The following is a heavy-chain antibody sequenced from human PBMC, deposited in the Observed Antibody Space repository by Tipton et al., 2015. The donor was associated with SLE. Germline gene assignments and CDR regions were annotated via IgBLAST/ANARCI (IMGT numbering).Heavy chain of an antibody. D-gene: IGHD4-17*01. CDR2: ISGSGGST. V-gene: IGHV3-23*01. Sequence: SLRLSCAASGFTFSSYAMSWVRQAPGKGLEWVSAISGSGGSTYYADSVKGRFSISRDNSKNTLYLQMNSLRAEDTAVYYCAKGPTTVNYFDYWGQGTLVTASS. CDR3: AKGPTTVNYFDY. CDR1: GFTFSSYA. J-gene: IGHJ4*02.